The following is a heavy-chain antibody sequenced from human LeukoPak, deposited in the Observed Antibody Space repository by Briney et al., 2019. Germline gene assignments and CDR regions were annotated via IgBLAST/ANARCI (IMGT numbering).Heavy chain of an antibody. CDR1: GFTFGDYA. J-gene: IGHJ4*02. D-gene: IGHD3-10*01. Sequence: PGGSLRLSCTASGFTFGDYAMSGFRQAPGKGLEGVGFIRSKAYGGTTEYAASVKGRFTISRDDSKSIAYLQMNSLKTEDTAVYYCTSPLLWFGELSYYFDYWGQGTLVTVSS. CDR3: TSPLLWFGELSYYFDY. V-gene: IGHV3-49*03. CDR2: IRSKAYGGTT.